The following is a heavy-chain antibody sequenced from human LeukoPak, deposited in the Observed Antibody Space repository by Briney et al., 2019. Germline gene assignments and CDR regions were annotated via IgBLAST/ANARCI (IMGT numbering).Heavy chain of an antibody. Sequence: GGSLRLSCAASGFTFSSHGMNWVRQAPGKGLEWVSGISGSGVITYYADSVKGRFTISRDNSKNTLDLQTNSLRAEDTAVYYCAKDDAWVRYQDWGQGTLVTVSS. CDR2: ISGSGVIT. CDR3: AKDDAWVRYQD. D-gene: IGHD5-12*01. J-gene: IGHJ4*02. V-gene: IGHV3-23*01. CDR1: GFTFSSHG.